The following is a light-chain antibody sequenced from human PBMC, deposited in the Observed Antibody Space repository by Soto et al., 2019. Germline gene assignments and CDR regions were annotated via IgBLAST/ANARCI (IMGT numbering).Light chain of an antibody. CDR2: GNR. V-gene: IGLV1-40*01. CDR1: SSNLGAGYD. J-gene: IGLJ3*02. CDR3: QAYDYSLTASV. Sequence: QSVLTQPPSVSGAPGQRVTLSCTGSSSNLGAGYDVHWYQQLPGAAPKLVIFGNRNRPSGVPERFSGSKSGTSASLAITGLQAGDEADYYCQAYDYSLTASVFGGGTKATVL.